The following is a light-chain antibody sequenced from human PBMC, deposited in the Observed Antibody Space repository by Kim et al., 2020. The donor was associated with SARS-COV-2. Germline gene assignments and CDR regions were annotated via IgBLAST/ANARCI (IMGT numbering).Light chain of an antibody. CDR3: ASWDDTLNSQL. CDR2: RND. CDR1: RAKSGNNF. V-gene: IGLV1-47*01. Sequence: GQTGTISCSGGRAKSGNNFVFWYRQLPGAAPRLLMYRNDQRPSGVPDRISGSKSGTSASLAISDLRSEDEADYFCASWDDTLNSQLFGGGTKVTVL. J-gene: IGLJ3*02.